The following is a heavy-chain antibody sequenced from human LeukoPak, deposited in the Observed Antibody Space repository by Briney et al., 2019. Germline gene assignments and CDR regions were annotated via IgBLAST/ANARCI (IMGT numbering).Heavy chain of an antibody. V-gene: IGHV3-23*01. CDR3: AKNLGPFDV. D-gene: IGHD3-16*01. J-gene: IGHJ3*01. CDR1: GFTFNDFA. Sequence: GGSLRLSCAASGFTFNDFAMTGVRQAPGKGLEWVSSIGDAGTYYADSVKGRFTISRDNPKNMLYLQLNSLRAGDTAMYYCAKNLGPFDVRGQGTMVTVSS. CDR2: IGDAGT.